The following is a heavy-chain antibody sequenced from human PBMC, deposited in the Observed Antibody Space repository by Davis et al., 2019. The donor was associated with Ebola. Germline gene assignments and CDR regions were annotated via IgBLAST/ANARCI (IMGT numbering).Heavy chain of an antibody. Sequence: GESLKISCAASGFTFSNYAMSWVRQAPGKGLAWVSSIGSRSDYIHHADSLKGRFTISRDDAKNSLYLQMNSLRADDTAVYFCARDRGDGYRSGLDYWGQGALVTVSS. CDR3: ARDRGDGYRSGLDY. D-gene: IGHD5-24*01. J-gene: IGHJ4*02. CDR1: GFTFSNYA. CDR2: IGSRSDYI. V-gene: IGHV3-21*01.